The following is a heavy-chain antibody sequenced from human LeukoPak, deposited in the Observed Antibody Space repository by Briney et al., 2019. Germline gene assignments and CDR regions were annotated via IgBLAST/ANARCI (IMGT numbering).Heavy chain of an antibody. D-gene: IGHD6-13*01. CDR2: ISAYNGNT. CDR1: GYTFTSYG. Sequence: ASVKVSCKASGYTFTSYGISWVRPAPGQGLEWMGWISAYNGNTNYAQKLQGRVTMTTDTSTSTAYMELRSLRSDDTAVYYCARTPGIAAAGWFDPWGQGTLVTVSS. J-gene: IGHJ5*02. CDR3: ARTPGIAAAGWFDP. V-gene: IGHV1-18*01.